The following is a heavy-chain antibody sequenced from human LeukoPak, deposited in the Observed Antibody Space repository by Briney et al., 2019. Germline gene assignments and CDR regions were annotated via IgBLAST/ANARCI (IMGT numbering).Heavy chain of an antibody. CDR3: AKDAKVERPWIQLWSHIDY. J-gene: IGHJ4*02. CDR2: ISYDGSNK. Sequence: PGRSLRLSCAASGFTFSGYGMHWVRQAPGKGLEWVAVISYDGSNKYYADSVKGRFTISRDNSKNTLYLQMNSLRAEDTAVYYCAKDAKVERPWIQLWSHIDYWGQGTLVTVSS. V-gene: IGHV3-30*18. D-gene: IGHD5-18*01. CDR1: GFTFSGYG.